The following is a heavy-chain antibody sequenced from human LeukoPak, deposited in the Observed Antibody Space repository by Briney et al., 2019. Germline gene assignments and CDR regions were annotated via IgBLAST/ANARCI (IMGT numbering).Heavy chain of an antibody. J-gene: IGHJ4*02. CDR2: ISATGGST. V-gene: IGHV3-23*01. D-gene: IGHD6-19*01. CDR3: AKGGYSSGWRNYFDY. Sequence: AGGSLRLSCAASGFTFSSYGITWVRQAPGKGLEWVSKISATGGSTYYADSVKGRFTISRDNSKDTLYLQMNSLRAEDTAVYYCAKGGYSSGWRNYFDYWGQGTLVTVSS. CDR1: GFTFSSYG.